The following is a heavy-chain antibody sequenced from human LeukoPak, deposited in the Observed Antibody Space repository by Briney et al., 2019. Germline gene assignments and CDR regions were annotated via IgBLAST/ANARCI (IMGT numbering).Heavy chain of an antibody. Sequence: GGSLRLSCAASGFTLSSYAMSWVRQAPGKGLEWVSAISGSGGSTCYADSVKGRFTISRDNSKNTLYLQMNSLRAEDTAVYYCAKRDYGDYGIDYWGQGTLVTVSS. D-gene: IGHD4-17*01. CDR2: ISGSGGST. V-gene: IGHV3-23*01. CDR3: AKRDYGDYGIDY. J-gene: IGHJ4*02. CDR1: GFTLSSYA.